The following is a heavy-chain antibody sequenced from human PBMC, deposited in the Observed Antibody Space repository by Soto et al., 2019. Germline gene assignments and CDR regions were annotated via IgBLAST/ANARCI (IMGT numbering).Heavy chain of an antibody. CDR2: INHSGST. J-gene: IGHJ6*02. CDR1: GGSFSGYY. CDR3: ARGGGSGSYYIPYYYYGMDV. D-gene: IGHD3-10*01. V-gene: IGHV4-34*01. Sequence: SETLSLTCAVYGGSFSGYYWSWIRQPPGKGLEWIGEINHSGSTNYNPSLKSRVTISVDTSKNQFSLKLSSVTAADTAVYYCARGGGSGSYYIPYYYYGMDVWGQGTTVTVSS.